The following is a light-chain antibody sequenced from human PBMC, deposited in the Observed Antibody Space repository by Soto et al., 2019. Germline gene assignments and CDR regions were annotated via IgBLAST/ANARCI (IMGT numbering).Light chain of an antibody. Sequence: DIVMTQSPLSLPVTPGEPASISCRSSQSLLHSNGYNYLDWYLQKPGQSPQLLIYLGSNRASGVPDRFSGSGSGTDFTLKISRVEAEDVGVYYCMQALQPPGTFGPGNKVDIK. CDR2: LGS. J-gene: IGKJ3*01. CDR1: QSLLHSNGYNY. V-gene: IGKV2-28*01. CDR3: MQALQPPGT.